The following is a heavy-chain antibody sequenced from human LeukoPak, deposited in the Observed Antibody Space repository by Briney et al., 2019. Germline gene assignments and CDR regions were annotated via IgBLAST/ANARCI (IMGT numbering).Heavy chain of an antibody. D-gene: IGHD5-18*01. V-gene: IGHV4-59*11. CDR1: GESISSHY. CDR3: ARTPRGYSYGHYFDY. Sequence: PSETLSLTCNVSGESISSHYWSWARQSPGKGLEWIGYITNSGTTKFNPSLKSRVTISRDTSKNQISLRLSSVTAADTAVFFCARTPRGYSYGHYFDYWGQGTLVTVSS. J-gene: IGHJ4*02. CDR2: ITNSGTT.